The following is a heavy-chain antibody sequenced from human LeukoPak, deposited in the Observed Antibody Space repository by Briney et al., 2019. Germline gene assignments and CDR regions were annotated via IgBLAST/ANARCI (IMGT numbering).Heavy chain of an antibody. CDR2: IYYSGSI. Sequence: SETLSLTCTVSGGSISSYYWSWIRQPPGKGLEWIGYIYYSGSINYNPSLKSRVTISVDTSKNQFSLKLSSVTAADTAVYYCASNSGYNHFDYWGQGTLVTVSS. D-gene: IGHD5-24*01. J-gene: IGHJ4*02. CDR1: GGSISSYY. V-gene: IGHV4-59*08. CDR3: ASNSGYNHFDY.